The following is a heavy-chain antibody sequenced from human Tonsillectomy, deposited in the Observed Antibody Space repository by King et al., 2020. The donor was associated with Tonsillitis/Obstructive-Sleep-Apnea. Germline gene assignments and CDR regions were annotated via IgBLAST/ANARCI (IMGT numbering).Heavy chain of an antibody. Sequence: VQLVESGGGLVQPGGSLRLSCTASGLTFSSYAMSWVRQAPGKGLEWVSAISGSAGSTYYADSVKGRFTISRDNSKNTLYLQMNNLRAEDTAVYYCAKLRSGYSGYDYWVQWFDPWGQGTLVTVSS. D-gene: IGHD5-12*01. CDR3: AKLRSGYSGYDYWVQWFDP. CDR2: ISGSAGST. V-gene: IGHV3-23*04. J-gene: IGHJ5*02. CDR1: GLTFSSYA.